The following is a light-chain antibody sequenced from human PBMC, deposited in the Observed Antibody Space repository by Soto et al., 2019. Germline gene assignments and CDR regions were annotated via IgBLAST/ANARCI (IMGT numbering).Light chain of an antibody. CDR3: QQLNSYPRYT. CDR1: QGISSY. J-gene: IGKJ2*01. V-gene: IGKV1-9*01. Sequence: DIQLTQSPSFLSASVGDRVTITCRASQGISSYLAWYQQKPGKAPKLLIYAASTLQSGVPSRFSGSGSGTEFPLTISSLQPEDFATYYCQQLNSYPRYTFGQGTKLEIK. CDR2: AAS.